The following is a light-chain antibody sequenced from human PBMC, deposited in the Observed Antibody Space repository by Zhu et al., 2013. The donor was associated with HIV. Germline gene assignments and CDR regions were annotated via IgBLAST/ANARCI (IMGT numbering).Light chain of an antibody. CDR1: QSVSYSPNNKNS. J-gene: IGKJ2*01. V-gene: IGKV4-1*01. Sequence: DIVMTQSPDSLAVSLGERATINCKSSQSVSYSPNNKNSLAWYQQKPGQPPNLLIYWASTRQAGIPDRFSGSGSGTDFTLTISSLQAEDVAVYYCXQYYVTPYTFGQGTKLEIK. CDR3: XQYYVTPYT. CDR2: WAS.